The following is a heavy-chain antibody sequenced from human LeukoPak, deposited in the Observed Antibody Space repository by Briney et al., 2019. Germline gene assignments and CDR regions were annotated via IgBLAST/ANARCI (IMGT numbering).Heavy chain of an antibody. Sequence: ASVKVSCKASGYTFTGCYMHWVRQAPGQGLEWMGWINPNSGGTNYAQRFQGRVTMTRDTSISAAYMELSRLRSDDTAVYYSARGPVAAAGTIDYWGQGTLVTVSS. CDR2: INPNSGGT. V-gene: IGHV1-2*02. J-gene: IGHJ4*02. CDR3: ARGPVAAAGTIDY. CDR1: GYTFTGCY. D-gene: IGHD6-13*01.